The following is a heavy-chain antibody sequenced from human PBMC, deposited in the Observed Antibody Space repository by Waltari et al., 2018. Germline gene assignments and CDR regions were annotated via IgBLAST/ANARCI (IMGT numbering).Heavy chain of an antibody. CDR1: GCPFGVCG. D-gene: IGHD4-4*01. CDR2: IRSKPYGGTT. J-gene: IGHJ4*02. Sequence: EVQLGESGGGLVQPGRSLRLSWIPSGCPFGVCGIGWVRQAPGKGLEWVGCIRSKPYGGTTEYAASVKGRFTISRDDSESIAYLQMNSLKTEDTAVYYCTRVNGYSRILDYWGQGTLVTVSS. V-gene: IGHV3-49*04. CDR3: TRVNGYSRILDY.